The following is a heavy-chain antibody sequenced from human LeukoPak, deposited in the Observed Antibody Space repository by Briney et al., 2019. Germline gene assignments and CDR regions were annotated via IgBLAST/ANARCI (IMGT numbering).Heavy chain of an antibody. J-gene: IGHJ6*02. CDR2: TYYRSKWFR. Sequence: SQTLSLTCAISGDSVSTNSGVWNWIRLSPSRGLEWLGRTYYRSKWFRDYEESVKSRITINPDTSKNQVSLQLNSVTPEDTAIYYCVRDLWRDWRPIYALDVWGHGTTVVVSS. CDR3: VRDLWRDWRPIYALDV. CDR1: GDSVSTNSGV. D-gene: IGHD3-3*01. V-gene: IGHV6-1*01.